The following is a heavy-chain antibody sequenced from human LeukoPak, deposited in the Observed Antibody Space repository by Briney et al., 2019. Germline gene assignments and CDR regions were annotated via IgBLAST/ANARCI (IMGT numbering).Heavy chain of an antibody. D-gene: IGHD2-15*01. V-gene: IGHV4-4*07. CDR2: IYASGST. Sequence: SETLSLTCTVSGVSISSYYWSWIRQPAGKGLEWIGRIYASGSTTYNSSLKSRLTISVDTSKNQFSLKLNSVTAADTAVYYCAGTRRYCSGGSCYNWFDPWGQGTLVTVSS. J-gene: IGHJ5*02. CDR1: GVSISSYY. CDR3: AGTRRYCSGGSCYNWFDP.